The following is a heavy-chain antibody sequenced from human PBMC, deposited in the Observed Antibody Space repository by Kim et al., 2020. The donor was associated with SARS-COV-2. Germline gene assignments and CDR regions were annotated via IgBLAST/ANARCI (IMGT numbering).Heavy chain of an antibody. Sequence: TYYNPSLKRRVTLSVATSKNPFSLKLSSVTAADTAVYYCAAGYSSIRFDYWGQGTLVTVSS. D-gene: IGHD6-13*01. J-gene: IGHJ4*02. CDR3: AAGYSSIRFDY. V-gene: IGHV4-39*01. CDR2: T.